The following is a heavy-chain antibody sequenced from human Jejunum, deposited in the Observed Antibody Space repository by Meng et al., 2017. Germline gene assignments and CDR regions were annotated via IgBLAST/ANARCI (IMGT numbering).Heavy chain of an antibody. V-gene: IGHV3-48*03. CDR3: ARGPCTSTSYYGLDY. CDR1: GFTFSSFE. Sequence: SLKISCAASGFTFSSFEMNWFRPALGKGLEWVSYISNSATTMSYAASVKGRFTISRDNAKNSLYLLMNSLRPEDTAVYYCARGPCTSTSYYGLDYWGQGTLVTVSS. CDR2: ISNSATTM. J-gene: IGHJ4*02. D-gene: IGHD2-2*01.